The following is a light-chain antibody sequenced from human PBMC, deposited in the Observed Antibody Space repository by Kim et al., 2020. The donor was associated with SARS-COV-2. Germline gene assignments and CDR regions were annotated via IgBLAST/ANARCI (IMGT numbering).Light chain of an antibody. CDR3: SSYTSSDTWV. CDR1: NHDIGGYNY. CDR2: DIY. Sequence: GQSITISCTGTNHDIGGYNYVSWYQQHPGEAPKLIISDIYNRPSGISPRFSGSKSGNTASLTISGLQAEDEADYYCSSYTSSDTWVFGGGTQLTVL. J-gene: IGLJ3*02. V-gene: IGLV2-14*03.